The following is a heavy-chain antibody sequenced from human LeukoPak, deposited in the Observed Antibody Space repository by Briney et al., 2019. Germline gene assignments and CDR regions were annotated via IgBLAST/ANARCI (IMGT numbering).Heavy chain of an antibody. Sequence: GALVKVSCKASGGTFSSYAVSWVRQAPGQGLEWMGGIIPIFGTANYAQKFQGRVTITADESTSTAYMELSSLRSEDTAVYYCASLGVPAAIPRSWFDPWGQGTLVTVSS. CDR1: GGTFSSYA. CDR2: IIPIFGTA. CDR3: ASLGVPAAIPRSWFDP. J-gene: IGHJ5*02. D-gene: IGHD2-2*02. V-gene: IGHV1-69*13.